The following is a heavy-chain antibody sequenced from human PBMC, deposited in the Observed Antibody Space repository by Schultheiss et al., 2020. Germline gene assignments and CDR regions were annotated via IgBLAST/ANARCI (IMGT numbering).Heavy chain of an antibody. J-gene: IGHJ4*02. CDR3: FLYSSGWLGFR. D-gene: IGHD6-19*01. CDR1: GFTFSSYG. CDR2: ISYDGSNK. Sequence: GGSLRLSCAASGFTFSSYGMHWVRQAPGKGLEWVAVISYDGSNKYYADSVKGRFTISRDNSKNTLYLQMNSLRAEDTAVYYCFLYSSGWLGFRWGQGTLVTVSS. V-gene: IGHV3-30*03.